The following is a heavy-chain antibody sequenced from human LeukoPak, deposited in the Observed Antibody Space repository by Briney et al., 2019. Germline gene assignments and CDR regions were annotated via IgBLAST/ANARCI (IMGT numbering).Heavy chain of an antibody. V-gene: IGHV1-69*13. J-gene: IGHJ6*02. CDR1: GGTFSSYA. CDR3: ASTGGYPTYYYDSSGYYSGDEYYYYGMDV. D-gene: IGHD3-22*01. Sequence: PVKVSCKASGGTFSSYAISWVRQAPGQGLEWMGGIIPIFGTANYAQKFQGRVTITADESTSTAYMELSSLRSEDTAVYYCASTGGYPTYYYDSSGYYSGDEYYYYGMDVWGQGTTVTVSS. CDR2: IIPIFGTA.